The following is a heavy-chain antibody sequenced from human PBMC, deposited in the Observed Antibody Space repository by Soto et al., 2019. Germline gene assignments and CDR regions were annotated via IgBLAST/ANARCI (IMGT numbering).Heavy chain of an antibody. V-gene: IGHV4-31*03. D-gene: IGHD1-1*01. CDR1: GGSISSGGYY. CDR2: IYYSGST. CDR3: ARAVTGDYFDY. Sequence: QVQLQESGPGLVKPSQTLSLTCTVSGGSISSGGYYWSWIRQHPGKGLEWIGYIYYSGSTYYNPYLKVRVTISVYTSKNQFSLKLSSVTAADTAVYYCARAVTGDYFDYWGQGTLVTVSS. J-gene: IGHJ4*02.